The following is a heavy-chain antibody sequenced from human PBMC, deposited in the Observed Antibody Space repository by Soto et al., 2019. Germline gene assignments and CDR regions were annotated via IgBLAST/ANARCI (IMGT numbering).Heavy chain of an antibody. CDR1: GFTFSSYS. D-gene: IGHD3-10*01. CDR3: AIANYYGSPGDFEY. V-gene: IGHV3-48*01. J-gene: IGHJ4*02. CDR2: ISSSSSTI. Sequence: EVQLVESGGGLVQPGGSLRLSCAASGFTFSSYSMNWVRQAPGKGLEWVSYISSSSSTIYYADSVKGRFTISRDNAKNSLYLQMNSLRAEDTAVYYCAIANYYGSPGDFEYWGQGTLVTVSS.